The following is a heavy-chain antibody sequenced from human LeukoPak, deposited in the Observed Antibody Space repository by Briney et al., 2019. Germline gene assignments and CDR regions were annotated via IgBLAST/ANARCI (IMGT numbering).Heavy chain of an antibody. CDR3: ARDYN. Sequence: GGPLRLSCAASGFTFSSYWMNWVRQAPGKGLEWVANIKPNGRETYYVDSVKGRFTISRDNAKGSLCLQMNSLRAEDTAVYYCARDYNLGQGTLVTVSS. CDR1: GFTFSSYW. V-gene: IGHV3-7*01. CDR2: IKPNGRET. J-gene: IGHJ4*02.